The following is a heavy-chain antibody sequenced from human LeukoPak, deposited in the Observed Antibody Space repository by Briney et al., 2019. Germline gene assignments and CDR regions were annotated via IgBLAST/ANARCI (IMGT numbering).Heavy chain of an antibody. D-gene: IGHD3-22*01. V-gene: IGHV4-34*01. CDR3: ARYDSSGYYEDY. CDR1: GGSFSGYY. CDR2: INHSGST. J-gene: IGHJ4*02. Sequence: SETLSLTCAVYGGSFSGYYWSWIRQPPGKGLEWIGEINHSGSTNYNPSLKSRVTISVDTSKSQFSLKLSSVTAADTAVYYCARYDSSGYYEDYWGQGTLVTVSS.